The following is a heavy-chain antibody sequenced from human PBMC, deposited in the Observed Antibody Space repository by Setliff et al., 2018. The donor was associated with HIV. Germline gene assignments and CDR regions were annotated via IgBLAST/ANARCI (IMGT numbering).Heavy chain of an antibody. V-gene: IGHV3-43*02. Sequence: PGGSLRLSCAASGFTFRSYAMNWVRQAPGKGLEWVSVITGSGESTYYADSVKGRFTISRDNSKNSLYLQMNSLRAEDTALYYCVKNIGGYSSSSVFDYWGQGTLVTVSS. J-gene: IGHJ4*02. CDR2: ITGSGEST. D-gene: IGHD6-6*01. CDR3: VKNIGGYSSSSVFDY. CDR1: GFTFRSYA.